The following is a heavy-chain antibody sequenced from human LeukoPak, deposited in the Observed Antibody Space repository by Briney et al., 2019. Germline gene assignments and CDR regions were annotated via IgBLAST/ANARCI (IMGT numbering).Heavy chain of an antibody. V-gene: IGHV4-4*07. Sequence: SETLSLTCTVSGASISSFYWSWVRQPAGKGLKWIGRISTSGSTTYNPSLGSRVSMSVDPSKKQFSLEVTSVTAADTAVYYCARDFRLDSWGQGTLVIVSS. CDR3: ARDFRLDS. CDR1: GASISSFY. CDR2: ISTSGST. J-gene: IGHJ4*02.